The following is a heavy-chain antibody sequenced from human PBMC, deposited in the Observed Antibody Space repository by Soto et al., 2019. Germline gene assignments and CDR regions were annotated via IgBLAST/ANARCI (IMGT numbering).Heavy chain of an antibody. D-gene: IGHD4-4*01. J-gene: IGHJ4*02. CDR3: AHRFDFSNYVGFDS. V-gene: IGHV2-5*02. CDR1: GFSLDTGVG. CDR2: IYWDDDA. Sequence: SGPTLVNPTQTLTLTCTFSGFSLDTGVGVGRVRQPPGKALEWLALIYWDDDARYNPTLKPRLTITKDTSRNQVVLIMRNMDPVDSATYFCAHRFDFSNYVGFDSWGQGALVTVSS.